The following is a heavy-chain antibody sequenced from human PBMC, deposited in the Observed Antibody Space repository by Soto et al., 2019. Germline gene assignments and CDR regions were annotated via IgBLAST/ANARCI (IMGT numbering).Heavy chain of an antibody. CDR3: AALGATVSSPTNWFDP. D-gene: IGHD4-4*01. CDR2: ISYDGSNK. V-gene: IGHV3-30*03. J-gene: IGHJ5*02. Sequence: GGSLRLSCAASGFTFSSYGMHWVRQAPGKGLEWVAVISYDGSNKYYADSVKGRFTISRDNSKNTLYLQMNSLRAEDTAVYYCAALGATVSSPTNWFDPRGQGTLVTVSS. CDR1: GFTFSSYG.